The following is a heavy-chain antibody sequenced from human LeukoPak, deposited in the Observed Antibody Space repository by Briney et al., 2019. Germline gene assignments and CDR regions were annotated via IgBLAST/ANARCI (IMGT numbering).Heavy chain of an antibody. D-gene: IGHD6-19*01. J-gene: IGHJ4*02. Sequence: GGSLRLSCAASAFTLSKYWMLCVRQAPGKGLESVSRINTDGTVTTYADSVKGRFTVSRDNADNTMFLQMNSVRDEDTALYYCETKQWLAPPPDSWGQGTPVTVSS. CDR3: ETKQWLAPPPDS. CDR2: INTDGTVT. CDR1: AFTLSKYW. V-gene: IGHV3-74*01.